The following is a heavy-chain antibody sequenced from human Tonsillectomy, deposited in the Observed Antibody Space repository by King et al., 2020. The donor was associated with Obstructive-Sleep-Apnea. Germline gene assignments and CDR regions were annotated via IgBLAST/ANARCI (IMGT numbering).Heavy chain of an antibody. D-gene: IGHD3-22*01. V-gene: IGHV3-30*04. CDR1: GFTFSSYA. J-gene: IGHJ4*02. Sequence: VQLVESGGGVVQPGRSLRLSCAASGFTFSSYAMHWVRQAPGKGLEWVAVISYDGSNKYYADSVKGRFTISRDNSKNTLYLQMNSLGAEDTAVYYCARDAERYYYDSSGYYSEGGYFDYWGQGTLVTVSS. CDR2: ISYDGSNK. CDR3: ARDAERYYYDSSGYYSEGGYFDY.